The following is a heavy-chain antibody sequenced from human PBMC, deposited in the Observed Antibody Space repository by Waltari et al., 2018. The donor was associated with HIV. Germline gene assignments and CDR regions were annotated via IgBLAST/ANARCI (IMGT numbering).Heavy chain of an antibody. D-gene: IGHD6-6*01. CDR1: GFTLSDAW. CDR2: IKSKTDGETT. CDR3: SRIGSSVFQIPQ. Sequence: EVQLVESGGGLVKPGGSLRLSCAASGFTLSDAWMNWVRQAPGKGLEWVGRIKSKTDGETTDYAAAVKGRFTISRDDSKNTLFLQMNSLRTEDTAMYYCSRIGSSVFQIPQWGQGTRVTVSS. J-gene: IGHJ4*02. V-gene: IGHV3-15*01.